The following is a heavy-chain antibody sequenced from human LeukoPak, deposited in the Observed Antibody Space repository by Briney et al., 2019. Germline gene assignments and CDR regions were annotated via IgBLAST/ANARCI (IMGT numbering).Heavy chain of an antibody. CDR2: INHSGST. CDR3: AREVSGASEIDY. V-gene: IGHV4-34*01. CDR1: GGSFSGYY. D-gene: IGHD1-26*01. J-gene: IGHJ4*02. Sequence: SETLSLTCAVYGGSFSGYYWSWIRQPPGKGLEWIGEINHSGSTNYNPSLKSRVTISVDTSKNQFSLKLSSVTAADTAVYYCAREVSGASEIDYWGQGTLVTVSS.